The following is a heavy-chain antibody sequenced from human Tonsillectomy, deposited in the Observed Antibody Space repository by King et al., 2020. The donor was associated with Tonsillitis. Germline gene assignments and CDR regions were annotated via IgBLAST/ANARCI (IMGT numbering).Heavy chain of an antibody. D-gene: IGHD2-2*01. J-gene: IGHJ4*02. CDR1: GGSFSVYY. CDR2: ISHSGTT. CDR3: AAPVPVAIN. V-gene: IGHV4-34*01. Sequence: VQLQQWGAGLLKPSETLSLTCAVYGGSFSVYYWNWIRQPPGKGLEWIGEISHSGTTNYNPSLKSRVTIAVDTSKNQFSLKLSSVTAADTAVYYCAAPVPVAINWGQGTLVTVSS.